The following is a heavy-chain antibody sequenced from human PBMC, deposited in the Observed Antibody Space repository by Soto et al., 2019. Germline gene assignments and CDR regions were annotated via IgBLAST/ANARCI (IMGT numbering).Heavy chain of an antibody. CDR1: GYTFTTHY. Sequence: ASVKVSCKASGYTFTTHYILWVRQAPGQGLDWMGIIAPSAGFTTYAQNFRGRVTMTRDTSTSTIYMELRSLRSDDTAVYYCARVPGSGYWGQGTLVTVSS. CDR3: ARVPGSGY. V-gene: IGHV1-46*01. D-gene: IGHD3-10*01. CDR2: IAPSAGFT. J-gene: IGHJ4*02.